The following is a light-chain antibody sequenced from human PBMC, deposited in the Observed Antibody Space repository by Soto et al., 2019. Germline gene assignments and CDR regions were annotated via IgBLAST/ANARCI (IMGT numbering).Light chain of an antibody. CDR3: KSYAGSNTYV. Sequence: QSVLTQPPSASGSPGQSVTISFTGTKSDIGVYDFVSWYQHHPGKAPRLIIYEVVPRPSGVPDRFSGSKSGNTASLTVSGLQAADEADYFCKSYAGSNTYVFGSGTKVTVL. J-gene: IGLJ1*01. V-gene: IGLV2-8*01. CDR1: KSDIGVYDF. CDR2: EVV.